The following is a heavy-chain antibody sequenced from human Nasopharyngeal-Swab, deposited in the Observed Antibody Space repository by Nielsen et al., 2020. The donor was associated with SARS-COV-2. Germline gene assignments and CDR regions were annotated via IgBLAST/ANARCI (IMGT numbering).Heavy chain of an antibody. CDR1: GCTLNDVR. CDR3: STNKYRSGDDR. D-gene: IGHD3-3*01. V-gene: IGHV3-15*01. J-gene: IGHJ5*02. Sequence: SPNTPCVAPGCTLNDVRLHRVRQAPGKGPEWVGRIKSKVDGGRTDYAAPVKHSIIIPRDDSKNMLYVQMNSLRTEDTAVYYCSTNKYRSGDDRWGQGTLVTVSS. CDR2: IKSKVDGGRT.